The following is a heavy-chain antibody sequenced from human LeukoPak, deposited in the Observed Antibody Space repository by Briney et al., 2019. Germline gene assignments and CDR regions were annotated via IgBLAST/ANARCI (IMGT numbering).Heavy chain of an antibody. CDR1: GFTFSSYS. V-gene: IGHV3-21*01. D-gene: IGHD3-22*01. CDR2: ISSSSSYI. CDR3: ARDLGGYYDSSGYPY. Sequence: GGSLRLSCAASGFTFSSYSMNWVRQAPGKGPEWVSSISSSSSYIYYADSVKGRFTISRDNAKNSLYLQMNSLRAEDTAVYYCARDLGGYYDSSGYPYWGQGTLVTVSS. J-gene: IGHJ4*02.